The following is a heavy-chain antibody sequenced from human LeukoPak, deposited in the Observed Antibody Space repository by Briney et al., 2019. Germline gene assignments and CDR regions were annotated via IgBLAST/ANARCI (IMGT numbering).Heavy chain of an antibody. D-gene: IGHD5-18*01. CDR2: ISYDGSNK. CDR1: GFTFSSYA. J-gene: IGHJ4*02. V-gene: IGHV3-30*04. CDR3: ARGEPVDTDSHFDY. Sequence: GGSLRLSCAAPGFTFSSYAMHWVRQAPGKGLEWVAVISYDGSNKYYADSVKGRFTISRDNSKNTLYLQMNSLRAEDTAVYYYARGEPVDTDSHFDYWGQGTLVTVSS.